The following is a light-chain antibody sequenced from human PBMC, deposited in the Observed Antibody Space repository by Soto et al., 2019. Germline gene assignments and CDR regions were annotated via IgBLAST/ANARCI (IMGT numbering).Light chain of an antibody. Sequence: VVSQSPATLSVSAGERATLSCRASQSVSRYLAWYQQKPGQAPRLLIYDASNLATGIPARFSGSGSGTEFPLTLTSLPPDDFATYYRQQFNSYPIPFGQATRPEIK. J-gene: IGKJ5*01. CDR1: QSVSRY. V-gene: IGKV3-11*01. CDR2: DAS. CDR3: QQFNSYPIP.